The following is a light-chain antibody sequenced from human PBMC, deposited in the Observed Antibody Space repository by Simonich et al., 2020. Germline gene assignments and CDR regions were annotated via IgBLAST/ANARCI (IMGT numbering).Light chain of an antibody. CDR2: GAS. V-gene: IGKV3-15*01. CDR3: QQYNNWWT. CDR1: QSVSSN. J-gene: IGKJ1*01. Sequence: EIVMTQSPATLSVSPGERATLSCRASQSVSSNLAWDTQKPGQAPRHLIYGASTRSTGIPARFSGRGSGTEVTLTISSMQSEDFAVYYCQQYNNWWTFGQGTKVEIK.